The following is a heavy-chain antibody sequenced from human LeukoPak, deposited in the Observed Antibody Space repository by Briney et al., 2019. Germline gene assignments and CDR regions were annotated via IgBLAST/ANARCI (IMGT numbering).Heavy chain of an antibody. CDR3: ARDFTYYYDSSGYYYFDY. J-gene: IGHJ4*02. CDR2: ISWNSGSI. V-gene: IGHV3-9*01. D-gene: IGHD3-22*01. Sequence: PGRSLRLSCAASGFTFDDYAMHWVRQAPGKGLEWVSGISWNSGSIGYADSVKGRFTISRDNAKNSLYLQMNSLRAEDTAVYYCARDFTYYYDSSGYYYFDYWGQGTLVTVSS. CDR1: GFTFDDYA.